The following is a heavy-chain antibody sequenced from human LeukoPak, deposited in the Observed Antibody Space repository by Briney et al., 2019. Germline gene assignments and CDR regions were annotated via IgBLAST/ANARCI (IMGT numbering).Heavy chain of an antibody. V-gene: IGHV3-74*01. CDR1: GFTFSNYW. Sequence: GGSLRLSCAASGFTFSNYWMHWVRQAPGKGLVWVSRVNSDRSSTTYADSVRGRFTISRDNAKNTLYLQMNSLRAEDTAVYYCARDQGYYDSSGDWGQGTLATVSS. J-gene: IGHJ4*02. CDR3: ARDQGYYDSSGD. CDR2: VNSDRSST. D-gene: IGHD3-22*01.